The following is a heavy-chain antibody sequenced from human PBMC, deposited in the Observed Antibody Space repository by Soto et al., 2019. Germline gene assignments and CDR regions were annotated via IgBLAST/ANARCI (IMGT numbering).Heavy chain of an antibody. CDR1: GFTFSSCA. Sequence: GGSLRLSCAASGFTFSSCAMSWVRQAPGKGLEWVSAISGSGGSTYYADSVKGRFTISRDNSKNTLYLQMNSLRAEDTAVYYCANGGDYYDSSGYYYDRYDAFDIWGQGTMVTFS. D-gene: IGHD3-22*01. CDR2: ISGSGGST. V-gene: IGHV3-23*01. CDR3: ANGGDYYDSSGYYYDRYDAFDI. J-gene: IGHJ3*02.